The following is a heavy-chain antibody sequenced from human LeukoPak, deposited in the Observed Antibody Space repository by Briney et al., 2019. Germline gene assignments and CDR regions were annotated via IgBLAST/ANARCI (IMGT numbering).Heavy chain of an antibody. CDR2: IKSKTDCGTP. D-gene: IGHD3-10*01. CDR1: GFTFSNAW. CDR3: TGEVLLWFGEFGNY. V-gene: IGHV3-15*01. J-gene: IGHJ4*02. Sequence: GGSLRLGCAAAGFTFSNAWMSWVRRATVKGLDWLGRIKSKTDCGTPDYAASGKGRFTISRDDSKITLYLQINSLKTEDTAVYYCTGEVLLWFGEFGNYWGQGTLVTVSS.